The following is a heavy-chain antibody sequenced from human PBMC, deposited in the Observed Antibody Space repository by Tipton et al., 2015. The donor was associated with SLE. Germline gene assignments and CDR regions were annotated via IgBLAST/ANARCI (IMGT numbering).Heavy chain of an antibody. CDR1: GGSINIKNW. D-gene: IGHD6-6*01. V-gene: IGHV4-4*02. Sequence: TLSLTCAVSGGSINIKNWWAWVRQPPGKGLEWIGEIYHNGSTNCNPSLKSRVTMSIDKSKKQLSLKMRSVTAADTAVYYCARRPDAFDCWGQGTMVTVSS. CDR3: ARRPDAFDC. CDR2: IYHNGST. J-gene: IGHJ3*01.